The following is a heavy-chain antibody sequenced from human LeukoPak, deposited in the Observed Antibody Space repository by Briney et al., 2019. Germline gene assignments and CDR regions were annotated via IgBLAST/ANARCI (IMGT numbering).Heavy chain of an antibody. CDR2: VKSETDGGIT. CDR3: TTGRQD. J-gene: IGHJ4*02. CDR1: GFTFSDAW. V-gene: IGHV3-15*01. Sequence: GGSLRLPCAASGFTFSDAWMSWVRQAPGKGLEWVGRVKSETDGGITDYAAPVKGRFTISRDDSKNTLYLQMNSLQTEDTAVYYCTTGRQDWGQGTLVTVSS.